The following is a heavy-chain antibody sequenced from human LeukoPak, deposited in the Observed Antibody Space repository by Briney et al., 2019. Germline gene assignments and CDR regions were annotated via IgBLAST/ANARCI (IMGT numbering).Heavy chain of an antibody. CDR2: INHSGST. J-gene: IGHJ4*02. Sequence: PSETLSLTCAVYGGSFSGYYWSWIRQPPGKGLEWIGEINHSGSTNYNPSLKSRVTISVDTSKNQFSLKLSSVTAADTAVYYCARASRVAGTIDYWGQGTLVTVSS. D-gene: IGHD6-19*01. CDR3: ARASRVAGTIDY. CDR1: GGSFSGYY. V-gene: IGHV4-34*01.